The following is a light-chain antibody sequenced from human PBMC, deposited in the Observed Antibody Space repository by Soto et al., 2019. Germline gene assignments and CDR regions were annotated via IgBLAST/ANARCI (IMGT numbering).Light chain of an antibody. CDR1: QSVSRDY. CDR3: QQYGSSPLT. Sequence: EIVLTQSPGTLSLSPGERATLSCRASQSVSRDYLAWYQQKPGQAPRFLIYGASNRATGIADRFSGSGSGTDFTLTISRLEHEDFAVYYCQQYGSSPLTFGQGTKVEIK. CDR2: GAS. J-gene: IGKJ1*01. V-gene: IGKV3-20*01.